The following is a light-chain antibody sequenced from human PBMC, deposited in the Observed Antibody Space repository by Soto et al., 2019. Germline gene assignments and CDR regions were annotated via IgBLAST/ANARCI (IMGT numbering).Light chain of an antibody. CDR2: DAS. J-gene: IGKJ4*01. CDR3: QQYDNLTS. CDR1: QDISNY. V-gene: IGKV1-33*01. Sequence: DIQMTQSPSSLSASVGDRVTITCQASQDISNYLNWYQQKPGKAPKLLIYDASNLETGVPSRFSGSGSGTDFTFTISSLQPEDIATYYCQQYDNLTSFGGGTTV.